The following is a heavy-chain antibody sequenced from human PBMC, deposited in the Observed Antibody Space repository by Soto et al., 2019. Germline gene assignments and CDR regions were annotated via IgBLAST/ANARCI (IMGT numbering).Heavy chain of an antibody. D-gene: IGHD3-3*01. J-gene: IGHJ4*02. V-gene: IGHV3-23*01. CDR3: AKGYDFWSGYYPAYYFDY. Sequence: GSLRLSCAASGFTFSSYAMSWVRQAPGKGLEWVSAISGSGGSTYYADSVKGRFTISRDNSKNTLYLQMNSLRAEDTAVYYCAKGYDFWSGYYPAYYFDYWGQGTLVTVSS. CDR2: ISGSGGST. CDR1: GFTFSSYA.